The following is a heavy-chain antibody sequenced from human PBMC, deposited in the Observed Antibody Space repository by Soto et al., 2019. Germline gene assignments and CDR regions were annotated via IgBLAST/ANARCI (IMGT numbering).Heavy chain of an antibody. V-gene: IGHV1-18*01. J-gene: IGHJ6*02. CDR1: CYTFTRYG. CDR2: ISGYNGDT. Sequence: GASVKVSCKASCYTFTRYGISWVRQAPGQGLEWMGWISGYNGDTNYAQKVQGRVTMTIDTSTSTAYMELRSLTSDDTAIYYCAEDGQHPYYYYGMDVWGQGTTVTVSS. CDR3: AEDGQHPYYYYGMDV.